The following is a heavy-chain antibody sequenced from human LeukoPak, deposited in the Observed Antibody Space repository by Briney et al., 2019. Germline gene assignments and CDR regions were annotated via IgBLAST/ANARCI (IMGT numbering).Heavy chain of an antibody. CDR2: ISSGSGSI. J-gene: IGHJ4*02. Sequence: PGGSLRLSCAASGFTFSSFSMIWVRQAPGKGLEWLSYISSGSGSIYYADSVKGRFTISRDNAKNLLYLQMNSLRAEDTAVYYCARKRESSSSWYGGLAYWGQGTLVTVSS. V-gene: IGHV3-48*01. CDR3: ARKRESSSSWYGGLAY. CDR1: GFTFSSFS. D-gene: IGHD6-13*01.